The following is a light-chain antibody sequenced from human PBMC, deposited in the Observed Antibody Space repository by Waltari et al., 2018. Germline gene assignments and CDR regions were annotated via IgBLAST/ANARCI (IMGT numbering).Light chain of an antibody. CDR3: QTGGHGTWV. V-gene: IGLV4-69*01. J-gene: IGLJ3*02. CDR2: INSDGSH. Sequence: QLVLTQSPSASASLGASAKLTCTLDSAHSRNTVARLQQQPEKGPRYLMKINSDGSHSKGDEIPDRFSGSSSGAERYLTISSVQSEDEADYYCQTGGHGTWVFGGGTKLTVL. CDR1: SAHSRNT.